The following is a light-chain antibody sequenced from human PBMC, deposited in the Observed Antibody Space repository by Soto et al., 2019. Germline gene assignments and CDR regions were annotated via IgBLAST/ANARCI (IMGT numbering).Light chain of an antibody. Sequence: DIVMTQSPLSLPVTPGEPASISCRSSQSLLHSNGYNYLDWYLQKQGQSPQLLIYLGSNRASGVPDRFSVSGSGTDFTLKISRVEAEDVGVYYCMQAVQTLTFGGGTKVEIK. J-gene: IGKJ4*01. CDR3: MQAVQTLT. CDR1: QSLLHSNGYNY. V-gene: IGKV2-28*01. CDR2: LGS.